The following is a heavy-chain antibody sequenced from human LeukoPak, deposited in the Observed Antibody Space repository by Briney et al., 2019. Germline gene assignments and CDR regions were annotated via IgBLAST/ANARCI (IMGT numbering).Heavy chain of an antibody. V-gene: IGHV3-23*01. Sequence: PGGSLRLSCAASGFTFSSYGMSWVRQAPGKGLEWVSAISGSGGSTYYADSVKGRFTISRDNSKNTLYLQMNSLRAEDTAVYYCAKGPEDYDYVWGSYPSYHMDVWGKGTTVTISS. CDR2: ISGSGGST. D-gene: IGHD3-16*02. CDR3: AKGPEDYDYVWGSYPSYHMDV. CDR1: GFTFSSYG. J-gene: IGHJ6*03.